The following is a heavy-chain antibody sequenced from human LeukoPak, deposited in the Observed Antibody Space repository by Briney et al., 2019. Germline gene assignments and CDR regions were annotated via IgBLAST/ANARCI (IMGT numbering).Heavy chain of an antibody. Sequence: GASVKVSCKASGYTFTSYYMHWVRQAPGQGLEWMGIINPSGGSTSYAQKFQGRVTMTRDTSTSTVYMELSSLRSEDTAVYYCARDGDPLRGGSFGYYLDYWGQGTLVTVSS. D-gene: IGHD3-10*01. CDR2: INPSGGST. CDR1: GYTFTSYY. J-gene: IGHJ4*02. CDR3: ARDGDPLRGGSFGYYLDY. V-gene: IGHV1-46*01.